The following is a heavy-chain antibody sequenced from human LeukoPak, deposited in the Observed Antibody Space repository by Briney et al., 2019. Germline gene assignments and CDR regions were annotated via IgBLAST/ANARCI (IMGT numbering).Heavy chain of an antibody. CDR1: GGSISSSSYY. Sequence: SETLSLTCTVSGGSISSSSYYWGWIRQPPGKGLEWIGSIYYSGSTYFNPSLKSRVTISVDTSKNQFSLKLSSVTAADTAVYYCAAFYGSGLSVGRFDLYYFDYWGQGTLVTVSS. CDR3: AAFYGSGLSVGRFDLYYFDY. CDR2: IYYSGST. D-gene: IGHD3-10*01. V-gene: IGHV4-39*07. J-gene: IGHJ4*02.